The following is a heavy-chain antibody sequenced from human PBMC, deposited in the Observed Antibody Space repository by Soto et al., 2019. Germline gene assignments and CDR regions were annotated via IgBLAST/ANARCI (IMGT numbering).Heavy chain of an antibody. J-gene: IGHJ4*02. D-gene: IGHD6-6*01. CDR1: GGSISSGGYY. CDR3: ARAGESIAARPTLFDY. V-gene: IGHV4-31*03. CDR2: IYYSGST. Sequence: PSETLSLTCTVSGGSISSGGYYWSWIRQHPGKGLEWIGYIYYSGSTYYNPSLKSRVTISVDTSKNQFSLKLSSVTAADTAVYYCARAGESIAARPTLFDYWGQGTLVTVSS.